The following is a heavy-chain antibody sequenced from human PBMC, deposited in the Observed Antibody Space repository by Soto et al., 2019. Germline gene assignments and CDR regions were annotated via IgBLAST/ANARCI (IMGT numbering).Heavy chain of an antibody. Sequence: ASVKVSCKASGFSFTGYYIHWLRQAPGQGLEWMGWINAHSGGTEYAQKFQGRVTTTRDTSTSTVYMELSSLRSEDTAVYYCARVTIFGVGPNDAFDIWGQGTMVTVSS. CDR3: ARVTIFGVGPNDAFDI. D-gene: IGHD3-3*01. CDR1: GFSFTGYY. V-gene: IGHV1-2*02. CDR2: INAHSGGT. J-gene: IGHJ3*02.